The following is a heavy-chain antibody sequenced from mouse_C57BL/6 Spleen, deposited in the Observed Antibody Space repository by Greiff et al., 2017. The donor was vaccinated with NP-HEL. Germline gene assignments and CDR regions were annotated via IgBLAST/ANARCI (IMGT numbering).Heavy chain of an antibody. Sequence: EVKLVESGGGLVKPGGSPKLSCAAYGFTFSSYAMSWVRQTPEKRLEWVATISDGGSYIYYPDNVKGRFTISRDNAKNNLYLQMSHLKSEDTAMYYCARDSDYPYAMDYWGQGTSVTVSS. V-gene: IGHV5-4*01. CDR2: ISDGGSYI. CDR1: GFTFSSYA. J-gene: IGHJ4*01. CDR3: ARDSDYPYAMDY. D-gene: IGHD2-4*01.